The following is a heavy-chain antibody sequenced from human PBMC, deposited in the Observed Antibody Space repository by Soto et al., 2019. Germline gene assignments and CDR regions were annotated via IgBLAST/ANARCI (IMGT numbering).Heavy chain of an antibody. CDR3: AKGSVSLNYYYYGMDV. Sequence: TLRLSCAASGFTFRIYGMHGVRHAPGKGLEWVAVISYDGSNKYYADSVKGRFTISRDNSKNTLYLQMNSLRAEDTAVYYCAKGSVSLNYYYYGMDVWGQGTTVTVSS. D-gene: IGHD3-16*02. V-gene: IGHV3-30*18. CDR2: ISYDGSNK. J-gene: IGHJ6*02. CDR1: GFTFRIYG.